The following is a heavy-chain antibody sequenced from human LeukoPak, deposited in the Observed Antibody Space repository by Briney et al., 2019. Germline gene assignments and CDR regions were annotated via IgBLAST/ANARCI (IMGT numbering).Heavy chain of an antibody. V-gene: IGHV5-51*01. J-gene: IGHJ4*02. CDR3: AKRYCTNGVCCTFFDY. CDR2: IFPRDSDT. CDR1: GYSFTSYW. D-gene: IGHD2-8*01. Sequence: GESLKISCKGSGYSFTSYWIGWVRQMPGKGLEWMGIIFPRDSDTRYSPSFQGQVTMSADNSISTAYLQWSSLKASDTAMYYCAKRYCTNGVCCTFFDYWGQGTLVTVSS.